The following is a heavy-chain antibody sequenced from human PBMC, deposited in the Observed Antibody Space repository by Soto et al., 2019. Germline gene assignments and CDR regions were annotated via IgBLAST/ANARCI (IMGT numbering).Heavy chain of an antibody. Sequence: QVQLVESGGGVVQPGRSLRLSCAASGFTFSSYGMHWVRQAPGKGLEWVAVISYDGSNKYYADSVKGRFTISRDNSKNTLYLQMNSLRAEDTAVYYCAKDREIQLWFAPAPAQRLNYGMDVWGQGTTVTVSS. CDR2: ISYDGSNK. D-gene: IGHD5-18*01. V-gene: IGHV3-30*18. J-gene: IGHJ6*02. CDR3: AKDREIQLWFAPAPAQRLNYGMDV. CDR1: GFTFSSYG.